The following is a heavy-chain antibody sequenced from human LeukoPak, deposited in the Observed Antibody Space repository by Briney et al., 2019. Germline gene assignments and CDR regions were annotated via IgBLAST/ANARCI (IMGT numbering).Heavy chain of an antibody. CDR3: AIQYSCSWYYFDY. D-gene: IGHD6-13*01. CDR1: GGSISSSSYY. CDR2: IYYSGST. Sequence: PSETLSVICTVSGGSISSSSYYWGWIRQPPGKGLEWIGSIYYSGSTYYNPSLKSRVTISVDTSKNQFSLKLSSVTAADTAVYYCAIQYSCSWYYFDYWGQGTLVTVSS. J-gene: IGHJ4*02. V-gene: IGHV4-39*07.